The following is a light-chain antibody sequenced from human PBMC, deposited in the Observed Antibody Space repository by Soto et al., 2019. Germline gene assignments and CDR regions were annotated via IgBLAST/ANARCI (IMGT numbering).Light chain of an antibody. Sequence: QAVVTQEPSLTVSPGGTVTLTCGSSTGAVTSGHYPYWFQQKPGQAPRTLIYDTNNKHSWTPARFSGSLLGGKAALTLSGAQPEDEAEYYCLLSYSGASYVFGTGTKLTVL. CDR2: DTN. V-gene: IGLV7-46*01. CDR3: LLSYSGASYV. CDR1: TGAVTSGHY. J-gene: IGLJ1*01.